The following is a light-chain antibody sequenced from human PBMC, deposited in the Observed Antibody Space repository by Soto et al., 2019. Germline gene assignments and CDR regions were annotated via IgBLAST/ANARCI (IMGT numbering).Light chain of an antibody. CDR2: DAS. J-gene: IGKJ2*01. CDR3: QQYDNLPMYT. CDR1: QDIRNY. Sequence: DIQMTQSPSSLSASVGDRVTITCQASQDIRNYLNWYQQKPGKAPQLLIYDASNLETGVPSRFSGSGSGTDFTFTISSLQPEDIATYYCQQYDNLPMYTFGQGTKLEIK. V-gene: IGKV1-33*01.